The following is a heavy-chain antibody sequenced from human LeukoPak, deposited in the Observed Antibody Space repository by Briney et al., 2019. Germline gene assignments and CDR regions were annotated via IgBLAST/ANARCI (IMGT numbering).Heavy chain of an antibody. CDR2: ISWNSVGI. J-gene: IGHJ4*02. V-gene: IGHV3-9*03. Sequence: GGSLRLSCAASGFTFDDYAMHWVRQAPGKGLEWVSGISWNSVGIGYADSVKGRFTISRDNAKNSLYLQMNSLRAEDMALYYCAKDMYYYDSSGTLDYWGQGTLVTVSS. CDR1: GFTFDDYA. D-gene: IGHD3-22*01. CDR3: AKDMYYYDSSGTLDY.